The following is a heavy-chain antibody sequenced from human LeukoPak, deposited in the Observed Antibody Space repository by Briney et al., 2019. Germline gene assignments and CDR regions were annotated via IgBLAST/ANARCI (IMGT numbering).Heavy chain of an antibody. CDR1: GYSISSGYY. V-gene: IGHV4-38-2*02. D-gene: IGHD3-22*01. CDR3: ARSTWLLDK. Sequence: PSETLSLTCTVSGYSISSGYYWGWIRQPPGKGLEWIGEINHSGSTNYNPSLKSRVTISLDTSKNQFSLKLSSVTAADTAVYYCARSTWLLDKWGQGTLVTVSS. J-gene: IGHJ4*02. CDR2: INHSGST.